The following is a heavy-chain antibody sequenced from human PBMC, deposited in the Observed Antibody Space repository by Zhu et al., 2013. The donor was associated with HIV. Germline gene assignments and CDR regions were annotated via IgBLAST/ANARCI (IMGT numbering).Heavy chain of an antibody. D-gene: IGHD7-27*01. V-gene: IGHV1-2*02. CDR3: ARGEANWGPKVGLDI. Sequence: QVQLVQSGAEVKKPGASVKVSCKASGYMFAGYYIHWVRQAPGQGLEWMGWINPNSGGTNYAQKFQGRVTTTRDTSISTAYMELIRLRSDDTAVYYCARGEANWGPKVGLDIWGQGDNGHRLL. CDR1: GYMFAGYY. J-gene: IGHJ3*02. CDR2: INPNSGGT.